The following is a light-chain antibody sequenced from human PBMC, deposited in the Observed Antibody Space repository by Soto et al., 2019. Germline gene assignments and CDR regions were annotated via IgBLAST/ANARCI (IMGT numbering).Light chain of an antibody. J-gene: IGLJ2*01. V-gene: IGLV2-14*03. CDR3: SSCTRSSPLV. CDR1: SSDVGGYNY. CDR2: DVS. Sequence: QSALTQPASVSGSPGQSITISCTGTSSDVGGYNYVSWYQQHPGKAPKLMIYDVSNRPSGVPNRFSGSKSGNTASLTISGLQAEDEADYYCSSCTRSSPLVFGGGTKLTVL.